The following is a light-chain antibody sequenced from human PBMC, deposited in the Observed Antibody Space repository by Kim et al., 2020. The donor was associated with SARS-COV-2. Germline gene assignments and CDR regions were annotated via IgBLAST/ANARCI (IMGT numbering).Light chain of an antibody. CDR2: GAS. CDR3: LQYGSSPRT. V-gene: IGKV3-20*01. J-gene: IGKJ1*01. CDR1: QSVSSSF. Sequence: AAGERAPLSCRASQSVSSSFLAWYQQKPGQAPRLLIYGASNRATGIPDRFSGSGSGTDFTLTISRLEPEDFAVYYCLQYGSSPRTFGQGTKVDIK.